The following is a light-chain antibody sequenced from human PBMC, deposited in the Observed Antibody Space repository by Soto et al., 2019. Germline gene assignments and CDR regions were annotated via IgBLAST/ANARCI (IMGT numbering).Light chain of an antibody. CDR1: QSISRN. CDR3: QQSHSSPLS. Sequence: GDRVTITFRASQSISRNLNWYQQKPGKAPELLIYTASNLQSGVPSRFSGSGSGTDFALTISSLQPEDSAVYYCQQSHSSPLSFGGGTKV. J-gene: IGKJ4*01. V-gene: IGKV1-39*01. CDR2: TAS.